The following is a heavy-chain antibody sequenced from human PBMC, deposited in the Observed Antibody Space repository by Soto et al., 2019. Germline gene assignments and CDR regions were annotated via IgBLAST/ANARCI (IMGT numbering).Heavy chain of an antibody. CDR2: IYYSGST. Sequence: KPSETLSLTCTVSGGSISSGGYYWSWIRQHPGKGLEWIGYIYYSGSTYYNPSLKSRVTISVDTSKNQFSLKLSSVTAADTAVYYCATRPYYSSGWYDYWGQGTLVTVSS. D-gene: IGHD6-19*01. J-gene: IGHJ4*02. CDR1: GGSISSGGYY. CDR3: ATRPYYSSGWYDY. V-gene: IGHV4-31*03.